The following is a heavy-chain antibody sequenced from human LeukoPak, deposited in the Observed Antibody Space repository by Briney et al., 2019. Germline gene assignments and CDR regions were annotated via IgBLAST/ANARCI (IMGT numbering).Heavy chain of an antibody. CDR3: ARRDLAAAGRTFDY. V-gene: IGHV4-39*07. J-gene: IGHJ4*02. Sequence: PSETLSLTCTVSGGSISSSSYYWGWIRQPPGKGLEWIGSIYYSGSTYYNPSLKSRVTISVDTSKNQFSLKLSSVTAADTAVYYCARRDLAAAGRTFDYWGQGTLVTVSS. CDR2: IYYSGST. CDR1: GGSISSSSYY. D-gene: IGHD6-13*01.